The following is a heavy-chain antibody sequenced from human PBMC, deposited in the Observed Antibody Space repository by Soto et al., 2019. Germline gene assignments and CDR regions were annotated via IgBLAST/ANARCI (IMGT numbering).Heavy chain of an antibody. V-gene: IGHV4-59*01. CDR1: GGPMSEYF. CDR3: ARDGYDGSGSPFPAY. CDR2: VYYLGST. D-gene: IGHD3-10*01. Sequence: SETLSLTCTVSGGPMSEYFWSWIRQSPGKGLEWIGYVYYLGSTDYNPSLKSRVMISVDTSKRQFSLKLSSVTVADTAIYYCARDGYDGSGSPFPAYWGPGVQVTVSS. J-gene: IGHJ4*02.